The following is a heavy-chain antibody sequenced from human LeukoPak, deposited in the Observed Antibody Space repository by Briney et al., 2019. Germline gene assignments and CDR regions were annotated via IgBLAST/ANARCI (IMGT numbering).Heavy chain of an antibody. D-gene: IGHD4/OR15-4a*01. J-gene: IGHJ4*02. CDR3: ARRAGAYSHPYDY. V-gene: IGHV3-53*01. Sequence: GGSLRLSCTVSGFTLSSNSMSWVRQAPGKGLEWVSFIYSDYTHYSYSVKGRFTISRDNSKNALYLQMNSLRAEDTAVYYCARRAGAYSHPYDYWGQGTLVTVSS. CDR2: IYSDYT. CDR1: GFTLSSNS.